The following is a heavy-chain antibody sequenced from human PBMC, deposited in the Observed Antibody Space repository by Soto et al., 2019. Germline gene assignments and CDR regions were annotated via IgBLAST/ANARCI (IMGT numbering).Heavy chain of an antibody. V-gene: IGHV1-69*01. CDR1: GGTFRSYS. Sequence: QVHLVQSGAEVEKPGSSVKVSCMASGGTFRSYSINWVRQAPGQGLEWMGEFIPIFGTANYEQKFQGRVTITADESTSTADMELSSLGSEDTAVYYGARDGGRHSGGSDYWGQGTLVTVSS. J-gene: IGHJ4*02. CDR2: FIPIFGTA. CDR3: ARDGGRHSGGSDY. D-gene: IGHD1-26*01.